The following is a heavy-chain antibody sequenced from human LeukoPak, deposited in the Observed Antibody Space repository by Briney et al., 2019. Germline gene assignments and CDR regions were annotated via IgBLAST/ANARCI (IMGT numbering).Heavy chain of an antibody. D-gene: IGHD2-2*02. V-gene: IGHV4-59*01. J-gene: IGHJ3*02. CDR1: GGSISSYY. CDR2: IYYSGST. Sequence: SETLSLTCTVSGGSISSYYWSLIRQPPGKGLEWIGYIYYSGSTNYNPSLKSRVTISVDTSKNQFSLRLSSVTAADTAVYYCAREGCSSTSCYSRPRAFDIWGQGTMVTVSS. CDR3: AREGCSSTSCYSRPRAFDI.